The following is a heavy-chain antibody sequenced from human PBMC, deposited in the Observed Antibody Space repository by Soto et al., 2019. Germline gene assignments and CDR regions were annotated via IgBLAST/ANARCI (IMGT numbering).Heavy chain of an antibody. CDR2: IYYSGST. V-gene: IGHV4-59*08. D-gene: IGHD2-15*01. J-gene: IGHJ5*02. CDR3: ARRGDCSGGSCSTWFDP. CDR1: GGSISTYY. Sequence: PSETLSLTCTVSGGSISTYYWSWIRQPPGKGLELIGYIYYSGSTSYNPSLKSRVTISLDTSKNQFSLKLSSVTAADTAVYYCARRGDCSGGSCSTWFDPWGQGTLVTVS.